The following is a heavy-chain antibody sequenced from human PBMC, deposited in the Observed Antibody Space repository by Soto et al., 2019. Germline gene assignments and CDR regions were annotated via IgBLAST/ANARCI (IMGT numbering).Heavy chain of an antibody. CDR3: ARENYFDY. Sequence: ASVKVSCKASGYTFTDYYMHWVRQAPGQGLEWMGWINPNSGGTNYVQKFQGRVTMTRDTSISTAYMELGGLGSDDTAVYYCARENYFDYWGQGTLVTVSS. V-gene: IGHV1-2*02. J-gene: IGHJ4*02. CDR1: GYTFTDYY. CDR2: INPNSGGT.